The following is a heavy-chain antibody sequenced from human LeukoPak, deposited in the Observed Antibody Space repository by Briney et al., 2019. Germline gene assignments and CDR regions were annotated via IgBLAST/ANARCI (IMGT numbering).Heavy chain of an antibody. CDR1: GFTFSNAW. Sequence: SGGSLRLSCATSGFTFSNAWMNWVRQAPGKGLEWVGRIRSNSDGGTIDYAAPVKGRFTLSRDDSKTTLYLQMNSLQTEDTAVYYCATDFYDSTWGQGTLVTVSS. CDR2: IRSNSDGGTI. CDR3: ATDFYDST. J-gene: IGHJ5*02. V-gene: IGHV3-15*07. D-gene: IGHD3-22*01.